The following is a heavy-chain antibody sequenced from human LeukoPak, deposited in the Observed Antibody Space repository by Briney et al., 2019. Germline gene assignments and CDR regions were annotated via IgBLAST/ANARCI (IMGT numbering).Heavy chain of an antibody. Sequence: SQTLSLTCAISGDSVSSISVAWNWIRQSPSRGLEWQGRTYYRSKWYYEYAVSVKSRINISPDTSKNQFSLQLTSVTPEDTAAYYCSLARSEYHYGMDVWGQGTTVTVSS. CDR1: GDSVSSISVA. V-gene: IGHV6-1*01. CDR2: TYYRSKWYY. CDR3: SLARSEYHYGMDV. J-gene: IGHJ6*02.